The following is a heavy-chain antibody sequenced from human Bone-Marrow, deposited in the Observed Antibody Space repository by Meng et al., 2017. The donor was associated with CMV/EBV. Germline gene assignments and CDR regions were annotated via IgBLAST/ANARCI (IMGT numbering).Heavy chain of an antibody. CDR2: IYYSGST. V-gene: IGHV4-61*01. CDR1: GGSVSSGSYY. CDR3: ARGYSSGPTYYYYGMDV. D-gene: IGHD6-19*01. J-gene: IGHJ6*02. Sequence: SETLSLTCTVSGGSVSSGSYYWSWIRQPPGKGLEWIGYIYYSGSTNYNPSLKSRVTISVDTSKNQFSLKLSSVTAADTAVYYCARGYSSGPTYYYYGMDVWGQGTTVTVSS.